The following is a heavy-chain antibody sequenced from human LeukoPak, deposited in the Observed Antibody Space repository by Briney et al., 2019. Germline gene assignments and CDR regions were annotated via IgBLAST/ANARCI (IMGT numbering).Heavy chain of an antibody. CDR1: GFSFSSYW. V-gene: IGHV3-7*01. D-gene: IGHD1-1*01. J-gene: IGHJ4*02. CDR3: ATHYDWTFDC. Sequence: PEGSLRLSCAASGFSFSSYWMTWVRQAPGKGLEWVANIKPDGSEEYYVDSVKGRFSISRDNAKNSLYLQMNSLRGEDTAVYYCATHYDWTFDCWGQGTLVTVSS. CDR2: IKPDGSEE.